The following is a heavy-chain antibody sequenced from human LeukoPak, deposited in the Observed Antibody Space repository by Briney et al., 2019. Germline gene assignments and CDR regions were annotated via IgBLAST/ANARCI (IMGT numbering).Heavy chain of an antibody. Sequence: PSETLSLTCTVSGGSISSYYWSWIRQPPGKGLEWIGYIYYSGSTNYNPSLKSRVTISVDTSKNQFSLKLSSVTAADTAVYYCARCYDFWSGYYRLFDPWGQGTLVTVSS. J-gene: IGHJ5*02. V-gene: IGHV4-59*08. D-gene: IGHD3-3*01. CDR1: GGSISSYY. CDR2: IYYSGST. CDR3: ARCYDFWSGYYRLFDP.